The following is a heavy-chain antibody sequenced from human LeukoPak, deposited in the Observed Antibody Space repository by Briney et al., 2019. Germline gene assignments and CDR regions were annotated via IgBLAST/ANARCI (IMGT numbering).Heavy chain of an antibody. CDR3: TRCPGLAAAVDY. J-gene: IGHJ4*02. CDR1: GGSISSSTYY. D-gene: IGHD6-13*01. Sequence: PSETLSLTCTVSGGSISSSTYYWGWIRQPPGKGLEWIGSIHYSGETYYNPSLESRVTISPDTSKNQFSLKMSSVTAADTAVYYCTRCPGLAAAVDYWGQGALVTVSS. CDR2: IHYSGET. V-gene: IGHV4-39*07.